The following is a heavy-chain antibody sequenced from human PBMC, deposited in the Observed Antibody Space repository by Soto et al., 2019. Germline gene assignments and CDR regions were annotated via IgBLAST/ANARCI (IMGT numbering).Heavy chain of an antibody. V-gene: IGHV4-34*01. Sequence: SETLSLTCAVYGGSFSGYYWSWIRQPTGKGLEWIGEINHSGSTNYNPSLKSRVTISVDTSKNQFSLKLSSVTAADTAVYYCARGRPLWFGVYNWFDPWGQGTLVTVSS. J-gene: IGHJ5*02. CDR1: GGSFSGYY. CDR2: INHSGST. D-gene: IGHD3-10*01. CDR3: ARGRPLWFGVYNWFDP.